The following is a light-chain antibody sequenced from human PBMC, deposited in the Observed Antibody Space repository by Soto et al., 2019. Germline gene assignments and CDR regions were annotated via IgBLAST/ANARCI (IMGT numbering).Light chain of an antibody. J-gene: IGLJ2*01. V-gene: IGLV1-40*01. CDR3: QSYDSSLSGYVV. CDR1: NSNIGAGYD. CDR2: GNS. Sequence: QSVLTQPPSVSGAPGQRVTIACTGNNSNIGAGYDVHWYRLFPGGAPKLLIYGNSNRPSGVPDRFSGSKSGTSASLAITGLQAEDEADYYCQSYDSSLSGYVVFGGGTQLTVL.